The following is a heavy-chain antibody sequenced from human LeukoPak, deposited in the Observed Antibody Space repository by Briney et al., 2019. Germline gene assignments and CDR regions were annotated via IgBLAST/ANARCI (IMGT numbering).Heavy chain of an antibody. V-gene: IGHV3-7*04. CDR1: GCTSSSYW. Sequence: GWSLRLSCAASGCTSSSYWMSWVRQAPEAGLEWVANIKQDGSEKYYVDSVKGRFTISRDNAKNSLYLQINSLRAEDTAVYYCARRYCSGGSCYQYFDYWGQGTLVTVSS. CDR2: IKQDGSEK. J-gene: IGHJ4*02. D-gene: IGHD2-15*01. CDR3: ARRYCSGGSCYQYFDY.